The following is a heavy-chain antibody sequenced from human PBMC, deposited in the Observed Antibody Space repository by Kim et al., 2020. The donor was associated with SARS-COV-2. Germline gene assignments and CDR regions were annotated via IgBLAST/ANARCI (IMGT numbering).Heavy chain of an antibody. D-gene: IGHD3-9*01. V-gene: IGHV3-23*01. CDR3: AKDPLRYFDWLFFFDY. Sequence: GGSLRLSCAASGFTFSSYAMSWVRQAPGKGLEWVSAISGSGGSTYYADSVKGRFTISRDNSKNTLYLQMNSLRAEDTAVYYCAKDPLRYFDWLFFFDYWGQGTLVTVSS. J-gene: IGHJ4*02. CDR2: ISGSGGST. CDR1: GFTFSSYA.